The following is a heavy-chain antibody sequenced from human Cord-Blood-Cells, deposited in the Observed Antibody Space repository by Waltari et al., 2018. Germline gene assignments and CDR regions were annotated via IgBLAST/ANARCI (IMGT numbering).Heavy chain of an antibody. Sequence: QVQLVESGGGVVQPGRSLRPPCAASGFTFSSYGMHWVRQAPGKGLEWVAVISYDGSNKYYADSVKGRFTISRDNSKNTLYLQMNSLRAEDTAVYYCAKDRLYYYDSSGYFDNWGQGTLVTVSS. J-gene: IGHJ4*02. CDR1: GFTFSSYG. CDR2: ISYDGSNK. V-gene: IGHV3-30*18. CDR3: AKDRLYYYDSSGYFDN. D-gene: IGHD3-22*01.